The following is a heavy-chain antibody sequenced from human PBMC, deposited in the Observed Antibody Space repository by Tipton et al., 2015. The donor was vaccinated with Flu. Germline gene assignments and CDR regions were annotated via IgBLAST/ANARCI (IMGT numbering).Heavy chain of an antibody. CDR3: ARDRRRGLYPYYSFYGVDV. V-gene: IGHV4-59*12. D-gene: IGHD3-22*01. CDR2: IYYTGST. CDR1: GESISDYY. Sequence: TLSLTCTVSGESISDYYWSWIRQSPGKGLEYIGDIYYTGSTTYNPSLKSRVTISVDTSKSQLSLNLYSMTAADTAVYYCARDRRRGLYPYYSFYGVDVWGQGTTITVSS. J-gene: IGHJ6*02.